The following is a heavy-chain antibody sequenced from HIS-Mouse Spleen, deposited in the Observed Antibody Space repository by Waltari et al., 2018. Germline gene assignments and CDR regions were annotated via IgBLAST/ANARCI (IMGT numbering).Heavy chain of an antibody. V-gene: IGHV3-30-3*01. J-gene: IGHJ4*02. Sequence: QVQLVESGGGVVQPGRSLRLSCEASGFTFSSYAMHWVRQAPGKGLEWVAVISYDGSNKYYADSVKGRFTISRDNSKNTLYLQMNSLRAEDTAVYYCARGFVDTAMVDYWGQGTLVTVSS. CDR1: GFTFSSYA. D-gene: IGHD5-18*01. CDR2: ISYDGSNK. CDR3: ARGFVDTAMVDY.